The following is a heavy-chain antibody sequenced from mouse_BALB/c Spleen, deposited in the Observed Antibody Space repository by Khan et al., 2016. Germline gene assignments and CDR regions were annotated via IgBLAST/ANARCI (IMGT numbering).Heavy chain of an antibody. V-gene: IGHV9-4*02. CDR1: GYTFTTAG. CDR3: ARRDDYDGGWFAY. D-gene: IGHD2-4*01. CDR2: INTHSGVP. J-gene: IGHJ3*01. Sequence: QLVQSGPELKKPGETVRISCKASGYTFTTAGMQWVQKMPGKGLKWIGWINTHSGVPKYAEDFKERFAFSLETSASTAYLQISNLKNEDTATYFCARRDDYDGGWFAYWGQGTLVTVSA.